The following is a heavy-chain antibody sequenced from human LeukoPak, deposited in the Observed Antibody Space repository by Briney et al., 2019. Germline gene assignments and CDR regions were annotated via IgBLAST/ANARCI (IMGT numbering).Heavy chain of an antibody. V-gene: IGHV3-30*02. CDR2: ILSVVSHT. J-gene: IGHJ4*02. CDR1: GFTLTSYG. Sequence: RRSLRLSWAASGFTLTSYGMRWVRQAPGNGLGWVGSILSVVSHTYYGSSMKGPLTMSRDTSTNTLYMQINRLRAEDTAVYYCAKDEERDRYDSSGLIDYWGQGTLVTVSS. CDR3: AKDEERDRYDSSGLIDY. D-gene: IGHD3-22*01.